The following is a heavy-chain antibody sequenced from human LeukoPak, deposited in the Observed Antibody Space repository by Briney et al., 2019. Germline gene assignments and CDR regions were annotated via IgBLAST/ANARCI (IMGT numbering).Heavy chain of an antibody. CDR2: IKSKTDGGTT. D-gene: IGHD6-13*01. CDR3: TTGVGYSSSWFDY. Sequence: GGSLRLSCAASGFTLSSYWMSWVRQAPGKGLEWVGRIKSKTDGGTTDYAAPVKGRFTISRDDSKNTLYLQMNSLKTEDTAVYYCTTGVGYSSSWFDYWGQGTLVTVSS. CDR1: GFTLSSYW. V-gene: IGHV3-15*01. J-gene: IGHJ4*02.